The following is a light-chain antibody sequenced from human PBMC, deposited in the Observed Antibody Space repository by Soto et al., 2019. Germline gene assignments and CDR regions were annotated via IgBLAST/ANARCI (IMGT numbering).Light chain of an antibody. CDR3: QHYDSLPIT. CDR2: GAS. Sequence: EIVMTQSPATLSVSPGERATLSCKASQSVSSYLAWYQQKPGQAPRLLIYGASTRATGIPARFSGSGSGTDFTLTISRLEPEDFAVFYCQHYDSLPITFGQGTRLEIK. CDR1: QSVSSY. V-gene: IGKV3-15*01. J-gene: IGKJ5*01.